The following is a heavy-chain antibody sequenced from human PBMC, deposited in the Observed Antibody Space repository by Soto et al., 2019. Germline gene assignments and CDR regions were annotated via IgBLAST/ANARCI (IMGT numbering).Heavy chain of an antibody. D-gene: IGHD4-17*01. CDR2: ISSSGSTI. CDR3: ARGGAAVTKPFDY. CDR1: GFAFSDPY. V-gene: IGHV3-11*01. J-gene: IGHJ4*02. Sequence: QVQLVESGGGLVKPGGSLRLSCAASGFAFSDPYMSWIRQAPGKGLEWMSYISSSGSTIYYADSVKGRFTISRDNAKKALYLQMDSLTADDTAVYYCARGGAAVTKPFDYWGQGTQVTVSS.